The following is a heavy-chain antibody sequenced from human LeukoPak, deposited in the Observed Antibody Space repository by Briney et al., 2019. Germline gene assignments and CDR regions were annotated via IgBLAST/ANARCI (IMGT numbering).Heavy chain of an antibody. J-gene: IGHJ4*02. CDR2: INTDGSST. CDR3: ARVNLPSSSGWYYFDY. D-gene: IGHD6-19*01. CDR1: GFTFSSYW. V-gene: IGHV3-74*01. Sequence: GGSLRLSCAASGFTFSSYWMHWVRQAPGKGLVWVSRINTDGSSTSYADSVKGRFTISRDNAKNTLYLQMNSLRAEDTAVYYCARVNLPSSSGWYYFDYWGQGTLVTVSS.